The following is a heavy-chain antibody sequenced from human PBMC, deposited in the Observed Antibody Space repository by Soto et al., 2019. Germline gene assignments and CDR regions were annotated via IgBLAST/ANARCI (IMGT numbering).Heavy chain of an antibody. CDR1: GYTFTNYW. J-gene: IGHJ6*02. Sequence: GESLKISCKGSGYTFTNYWIGWVRQMPGKGLEWMGIIYPGDSDTKYKPSFQGQVTISADKSITTTYLQWSSLKASDTAIYYCAASIFYYGMDVWGQGTTVTVS. V-gene: IGHV5-51*01. CDR3: AASIFYYGMDV. CDR2: IYPGDSDT.